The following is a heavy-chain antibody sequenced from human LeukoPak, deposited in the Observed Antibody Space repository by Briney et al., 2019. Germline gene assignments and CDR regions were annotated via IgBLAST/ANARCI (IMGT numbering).Heavy chain of an antibody. CDR1: GFTFSSYG. V-gene: IGHV3-33*01. CDR3: ARGRYYYGSGSYCYFDY. CDR2: IWYDGSNK. J-gene: IGHJ4*02. Sequence: GGSLRLSCAASGFTFSSYGMHWVRQAPGKGLEWVAVIWYDGSNKYYADSVKGRFTISRDNSKNTLYLQMNSLRAEDTAVYYCARGRYYYGSGSYCYFDYWGQGTLVTVSS. D-gene: IGHD3-10*01.